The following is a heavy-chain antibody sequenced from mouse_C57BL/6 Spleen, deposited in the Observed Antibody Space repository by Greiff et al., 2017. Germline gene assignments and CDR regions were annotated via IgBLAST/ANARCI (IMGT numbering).Heavy chain of an antibody. J-gene: IGHJ3*01. D-gene: IGHD2-4*01. Sequence: QVQLKQPGAELVKPGASVKLSCKASGYTFTSYWMHWVKQRPGRGLEWIGRIDPNSGGTKYNEKFKSKATLTVDKPSSTAYMQLSSLTSEDSAVYYCARHYYDYDEGFAYWGQGTLVTVSA. CDR2: IDPNSGGT. CDR3: ARHYYDYDEGFAY. CDR1: GYTFTSYW. V-gene: IGHV1-72*01.